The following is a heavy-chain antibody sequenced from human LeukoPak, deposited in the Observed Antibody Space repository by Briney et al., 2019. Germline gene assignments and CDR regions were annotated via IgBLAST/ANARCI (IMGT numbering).Heavy chain of an antibody. CDR1: GFTFSSYA. D-gene: IGHD2-15*01. CDR3: ARDFGLRCSGGTCYSVYYYGMDV. V-gene: IGHV3-7*03. CDR2: IKQGGSEE. Sequence: GGSLRLSCSASGFTFSSYAMYWVRQAPGKGLEWVANIKQGGSEEYYVDSVKGRFTISRDNAKNSLYLQMNSLRAEDTAVYYCARDFGLRCSGGTCYSVYYYGMDVWGKGTTVTVSS. J-gene: IGHJ6*04.